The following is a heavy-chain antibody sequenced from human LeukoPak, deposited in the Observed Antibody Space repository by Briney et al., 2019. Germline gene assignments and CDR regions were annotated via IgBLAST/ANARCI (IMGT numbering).Heavy chain of an antibody. J-gene: IGHJ4*02. CDR1: GFTFSSYE. CDR2: ISSSGRTI. Sequence: GGSLRLSCAASGFTFSSYEMNWVRQAPGKGLEWVSYISSSGRTIYYADSVKGRFTISRDNAKNSLYLQMNSLRAEDTARYYCARDPRITIYGVVIPNFDSWGQGTLVTVSS. CDR3: ARDPRITIYGVVIPNFDS. D-gene: IGHD3-3*01. V-gene: IGHV3-48*03.